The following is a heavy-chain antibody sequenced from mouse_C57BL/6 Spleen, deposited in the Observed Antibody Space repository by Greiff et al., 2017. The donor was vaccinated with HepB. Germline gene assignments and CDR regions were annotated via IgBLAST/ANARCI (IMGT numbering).Heavy chain of an antibody. CDR1: GYTFTDYE. J-gene: IGHJ4*01. CDR2: IDPETGGT. CDR3: TIGGYAMDY. V-gene: IGHV1-15*01. Sequence: VKLQESGAELVRPGASVTLSCKASGYTFTDYEMHWVKQTPVHGLEWIGAIDPETGGTAYNQKFKGKAILTADKSSSTAYMELRSLTSEDSAVYYCTIGGYAMDYWGQGTSVTVSS.